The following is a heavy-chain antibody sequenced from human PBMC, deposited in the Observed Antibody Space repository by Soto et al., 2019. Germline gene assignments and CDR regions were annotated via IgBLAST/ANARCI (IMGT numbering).Heavy chain of an antibody. CDR1: GGSVSSGSYY. Sequence: PSETLSLTCTVSGGSVSSGSYYWSWIRQPPGKGLEWIGYIYYSGSTNYNPSLKSRVTISVDTSKNQFSLKLSSVTAADTAVYYCARGDCSGGSCFFSYYYYGMDVWGQGTTVTVSS. V-gene: IGHV4-61*01. D-gene: IGHD2-15*01. J-gene: IGHJ6*02. CDR2: IYYSGST. CDR3: ARGDCSGGSCFFSYYYYGMDV.